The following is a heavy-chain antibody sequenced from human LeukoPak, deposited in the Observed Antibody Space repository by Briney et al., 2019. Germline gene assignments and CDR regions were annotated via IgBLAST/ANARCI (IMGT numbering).Heavy chain of an antibody. D-gene: IGHD6-19*01. J-gene: IGHJ6*02. CDR2: ITDSGSYM. V-gene: IGHV3-21*01. CDR3: AGRYSSGWSFFYYGVDI. Sequence: TGGSLRLSCAASGLTLSYYTMNWVRQAPGKGLEWVSSITDSGSYMYYADSVKGRFAISRDNARNSLYLQMNNLRVDDTAVYYCAGRYSSGWSFFYYGVDIWGQGTTVTVSS. CDR1: GLTLSYYT.